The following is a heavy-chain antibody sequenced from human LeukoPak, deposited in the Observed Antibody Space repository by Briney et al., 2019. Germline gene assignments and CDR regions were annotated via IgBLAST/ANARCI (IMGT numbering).Heavy chain of an antibody. V-gene: IGHV1-8*02. J-gene: IGHJ4*02. CDR3: ARGDSSSPPVGFDY. D-gene: IGHD6-6*01. Sequence: ASVKVSCKASGYTFTSYDINWVRQATGQGLEWMGWMNPNSGNTGYAQKFQGRVTMTRNTSISTAYMELSSLRSEDTAVYYCARGDSSSPPVGFDYWGQGTLVTVSS. CDR2: MNPNSGNT. CDR1: GYTFTSYD.